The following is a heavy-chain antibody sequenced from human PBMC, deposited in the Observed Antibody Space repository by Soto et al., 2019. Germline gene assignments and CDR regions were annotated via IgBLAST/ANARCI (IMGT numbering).Heavy chain of an antibody. V-gene: IGHV3-72*01. J-gene: IGHJ4*02. CDR1: GFTFSDHY. CDR2: IRNKGNSYTT. CDR3: AKDLGFYSSTWYYFDY. Sequence: EVLLVESGGGLVQPGGSLRLSCAASGFTFSDHYMDWVRQAPGKGLEWIGRIRNKGNSYTTEYAASVKGRFTISRDDSQNSLYLQMNSLKTEDTAVYYCAKDLGFYSSTWYYFDYWGQGTLVTVSS. D-gene: IGHD6-13*01.